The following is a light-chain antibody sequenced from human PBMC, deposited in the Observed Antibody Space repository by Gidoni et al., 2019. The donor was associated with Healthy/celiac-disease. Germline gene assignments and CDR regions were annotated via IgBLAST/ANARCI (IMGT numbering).Light chain of an antibody. Sequence: SYALTQPPSASASPGQTASITCSGDKLGDKYACWFQQKPGQSPMLVIYQDSERPSGIPERFSGSNSGNTATLTISGTQAMDEADYYCQAWDSSTVVFGGGTKLTVL. V-gene: IGLV3-1*01. CDR2: QDS. J-gene: IGLJ2*01. CDR1: KLGDKY. CDR3: QAWDSSTVV.